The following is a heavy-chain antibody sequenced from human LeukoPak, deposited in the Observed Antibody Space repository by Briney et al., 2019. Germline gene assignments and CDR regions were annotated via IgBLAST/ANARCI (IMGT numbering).Heavy chain of an antibody. D-gene: IGHD6-19*01. Sequence: GASLRLSCAASGFTFSSYAMSWVRQAPGKGLEWVSAISGSGGSTYYADSVKGQFTISRDNSKNTLYLQMNSLRAEDTSVYYCAKDKGDSSGWLNFDYWAQGTLVTVSS. CDR3: AKDKGDSSGWLNFDY. CDR2: ISGSGGST. J-gene: IGHJ4*02. V-gene: IGHV3-23*01. CDR1: GFTFSSYA.